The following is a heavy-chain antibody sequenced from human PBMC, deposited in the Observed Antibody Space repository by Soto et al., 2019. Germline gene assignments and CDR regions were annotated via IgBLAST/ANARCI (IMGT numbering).Heavy chain of an antibody. V-gene: IGHV3-30-3*01. Sequence: LRLSCAASGFTFSSSAMHWVRQAPGKGLEWVAVISYDGSNKYYADSVKGRFTISRDNSKNTLYLQMNSLRAEDTAVYYCARALAVAGIGYYYYGMDVWGQGTTVTVSS. D-gene: IGHD6-19*01. J-gene: IGHJ6*02. CDR3: ARALAVAGIGYYYYGMDV. CDR2: ISYDGSNK. CDR1: GFTFSSSA.